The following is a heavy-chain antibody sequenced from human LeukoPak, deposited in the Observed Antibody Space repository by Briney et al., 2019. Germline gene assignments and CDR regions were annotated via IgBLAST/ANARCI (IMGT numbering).Heavy chain of an antibody. CDR1: GYTFTSYD. CDR3: ARVFGYYDSSGYLTPYYYYMDV. J-gene: IGHJ6*03. V-gene: IGHV1-8*01. D-gene: IGHD3-22*01. CDR2: MNPNSGNT. Sequence: ASVKVSCKASGYTFTSYDVNWVRQATGQGLEWMGWMNPNSGNTGYAQKFQGRVTMTRNTSISTAYMELSSLRSEDTAVYYCARVFGYYDSSGYLTPYYYYMDVWGKGTTVTVSS.